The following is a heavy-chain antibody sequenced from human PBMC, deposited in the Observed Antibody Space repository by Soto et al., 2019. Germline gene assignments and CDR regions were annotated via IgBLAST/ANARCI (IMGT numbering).Heavy chain of an antibody. J-gene: IGHJ4*02. CDR2: IYHSGST. V-gene: IGHV4-38-2*01. Sequence: PSETLSLTCAVSGYSISSGYYWGWIRQPPGKGLEWIGSIYHSGSTYYNPSLKSRVTISVDTSKNQFSLKLSSVTAADTAVYYCASSVRATEGSFDYWGQGTLVTVSS. CDR3: ASSVRATEGSFDY. CDR1: GYSISSGYY. D-gene: IGHD1-26*01.